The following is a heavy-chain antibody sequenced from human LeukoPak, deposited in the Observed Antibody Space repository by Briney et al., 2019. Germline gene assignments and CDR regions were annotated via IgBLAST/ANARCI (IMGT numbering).Heavy chain of an antibody. CDR2: ISYDGSNK. V-gene: IGHV3-30-3*01. D-gene: IGHD4-11*01. J-gene: IGHJ6*02. CDR3: ARDRVTTSAYYYYGMDA. CDR1: GFTFSSYA. Sequence: GGSLRLSCAASGFTFSSYAMHWVRQAPGKGLEWVAVISYDGSNKYYADSVKGRFTISRDNSKNTLYLQMNSLRAEDTAVYYCARDRVTTSAYYYYGMDAWGQGTTVTVSS.